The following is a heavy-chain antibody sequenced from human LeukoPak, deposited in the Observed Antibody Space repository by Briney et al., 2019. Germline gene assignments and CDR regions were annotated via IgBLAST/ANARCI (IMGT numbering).Heavy chain of an antibody. CDR1: GFTFSSYE. CDR2: TSSSGRII. J-gene: IGHJ4*02. CDR3: ARLSSGWFVDY. Sequence: GGSLRLSCAASGFTFSSYEMNWVRQAPGKGPEWVSYTSSSGRIIYYADSVKGRFTISRDNAKNSLYLQMNSLRAEDTAVYYCARLSSGWFVDYWGQGTLVTVSS. V-gene: IGHV3-48*03. D-gene: IGHD6-19*01.